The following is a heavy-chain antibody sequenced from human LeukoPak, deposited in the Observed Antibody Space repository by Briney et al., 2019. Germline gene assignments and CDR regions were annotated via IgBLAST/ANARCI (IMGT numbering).Heavy chain of an antibody. CDR2: IYYTGST. D-gene: IGHD6-6*01. V-gene: IGHV4-59*08. Sequence: SETLSLTCTVSGGSINSYYWSWVRQPPGKGLEWIGYIYYTGSTYYSPSLRSRVTISLDTSKNQFSLKLNSVTAADTAVYYCASSYSTSAKKIDYWGQGTLVTVSS. CDR1: GGSINSYY. J-gene: IGHJ4*02. CDR3: ASSYSTSAKKIDY.